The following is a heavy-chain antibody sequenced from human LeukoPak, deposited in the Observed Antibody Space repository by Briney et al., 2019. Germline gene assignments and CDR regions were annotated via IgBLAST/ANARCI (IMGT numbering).Heavy chain of an antibody. Sequence: PGGSLRLSCAASGFTFSSYGMHWVRQAPGKGLEWVAVISYDGSNKYYADSVKGRFTISRDNSKNTLYLQMNSLRAEDTAVYYCAKDGGMAIWGQGTLVTVPS. V-gene: IGHV3-30*18. J-gene: IGHJ4*02. CDR3: AKDGGMAI. CDR1: GFTFSSYG. CDR2: ISYDGSNK. D-gene: IGHD5-24*01.